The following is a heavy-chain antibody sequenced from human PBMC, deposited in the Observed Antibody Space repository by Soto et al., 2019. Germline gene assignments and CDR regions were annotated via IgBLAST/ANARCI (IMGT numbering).Heavy chain of an antibody. V-gene: IGHV1-69*12. CDR3: ARGDATKIVVTTYYGMDV. J-gene: IGHJ6*02. D-gene: IGHD3-22*01. CDR1: GGSLSNYG. CDR2: IIPVFGTP. Sequence: QVQLVQSGAEVKKPGSSVKVSCKASGGSLSNYGISWVRQAPGQGLEWMGAIIPVFGTPNYEQKVQERFTITADESTTTVYMEVRSLTSEDTAVYYCARGDATKIVVTTYYGMDVWGQGTTVTVSS.